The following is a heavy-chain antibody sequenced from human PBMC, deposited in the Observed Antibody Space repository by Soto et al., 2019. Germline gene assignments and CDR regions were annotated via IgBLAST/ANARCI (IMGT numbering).Heavy chain of an antibody. V-gene: IGHV3-15*07. J-gene: IGHJ6*02. D-gene: IGHD2-15*01. Sequence: EVQLVDSGGGLVKPGGSLRLSCEASGFSVSKAWMNWVRQAPGKVLEWVGRIKTRDEGETTNYAAPVKGRFTISRDDSKNTLYLQMTSLKPEDTAVYYCNTGSVEGFWGQGTKVTVSS. CDR2: IKTRDEGETT. CDR3: NTGSVEGF. CDR1: GFSVSKAW.